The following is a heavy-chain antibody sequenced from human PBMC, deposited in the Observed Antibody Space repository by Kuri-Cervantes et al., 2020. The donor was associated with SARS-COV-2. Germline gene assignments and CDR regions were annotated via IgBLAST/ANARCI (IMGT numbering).Heavy chain of an antibody. Sequence: ASVKVSCKASGYTFTSYGISWVRQAPGQGLEWMGIINPSGGSTSYAQKFQGRVTMTRDTSTSTVYMELSSLRSEDTALYYCAKGRYTMVRGVLFDYWGQGTLVTVSS. V-gene: IGHV1-46*01. J-gene: IGHJ4*02. D-gene: IGHD3-10*01. CDR3: AKGRYTMVRGVLFDY. CDR1: GYTFTSYG. CDR2: INPSGGST.